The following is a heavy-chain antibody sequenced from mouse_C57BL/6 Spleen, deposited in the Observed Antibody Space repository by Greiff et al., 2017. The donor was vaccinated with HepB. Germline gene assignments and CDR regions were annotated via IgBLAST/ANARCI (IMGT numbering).Heavy chain of an antibody. V-gene: IGHV1-39*01. D-gene: IGHD2-2*01. CDR2: INPNYGTT. J-gene: IGHJ4*01. CDR3: AARGGDDVGYDLDD. CDR1: GYSFTDYN. Sequence: EVQLQQSGPELVKPGASVKISCKASGYSFTDYNMNWVKQSNGKGLEWIGVINPNYGTTSYNQKFKGKATLTVDQSSSTAYMQLNSRTSEDSAVYYCAARGGDDVGYDLDDWGQGTTVTVSS.